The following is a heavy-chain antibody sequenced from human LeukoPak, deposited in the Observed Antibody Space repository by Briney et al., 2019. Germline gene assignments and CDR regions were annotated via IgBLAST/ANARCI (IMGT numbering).Heavy chain of an antibody. D-gene: IGHD4-17*01. J-gene: IGHJ3*02. CDR1: GFTFTAYW. Sequence: HPGGSLRLSCITSGFTFTAYWMTWVRQAPGKGLEWVANIKQDGSEKYYVDSVKGRFTISRDNAKNSLYLQMNSLRAEDTAVYSCVRDQGTTVTSYAFDIWGQGTMVTVSS. V-gene: IGHV3-7*01. CDR3: VRDQGTTVTSYAFDI. CDR2: IKQDGSEK.